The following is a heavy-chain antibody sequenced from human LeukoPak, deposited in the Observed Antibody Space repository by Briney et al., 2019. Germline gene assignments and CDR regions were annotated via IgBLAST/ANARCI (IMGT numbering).Heavy chain of an antibody. J-gene: IGHJ6*02. CDR1: GYTFTSYY. CDR2: INPIGGST. Sequence: ASVKVSCKASGYTFTSYYMHWVRQAPGQGLEWMGIINPIGGSTSYAQKFQGRVTMTRDTSTSTVYMELSSLRSEDTAVYYCARDPYSSRTYYYYGMDVWGQGTTVTVSS. CDR3: ARDPYSSRTYYYYGMDV. V-gene: IGHV1-46*01. D-gene: IGHD2-2*01.